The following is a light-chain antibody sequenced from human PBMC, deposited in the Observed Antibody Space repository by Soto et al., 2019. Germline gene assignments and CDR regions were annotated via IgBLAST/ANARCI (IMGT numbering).Light chain of an antibody. CDR1: SSNIGAGYD. CDR3: QSYDSSLSGHVV. J-gene: IGLJ2*01. Sequence: QSVLTQPPSVSGAPGQRVTISCTGSSSNIGAGYDVHWYQQLPGTAPKLLIYANNNRPSGVPDRFSGSKSGTSASLAITGLQAEDEADYYCQSYDSSLSGHVVFGGGTKLTLL. V-gene: IGLV1-40*01. CDR2: ANN.